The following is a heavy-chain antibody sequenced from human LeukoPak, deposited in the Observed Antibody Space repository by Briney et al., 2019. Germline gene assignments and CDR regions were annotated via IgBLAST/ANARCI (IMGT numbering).Heavy chain of an antibody. CDR3: ARHGTVTHRFDY. CDR1: GGSMSSSGYY. D-gene: IGHD4-17*01. Sequence: SETLSLTCGVSGGSMSSSGYYWGWIRQPPGKGLEWIGSIYYSGSTYYNPSLKSRVTISVDSSKNQCSLKLSSVTAADTAVYYCARHGTVTHRFDYWGQGTLVTVSS. V-gene: IGHV4-39*01. J-gene: IGHJ4*02. CDR2: IYYSGST.